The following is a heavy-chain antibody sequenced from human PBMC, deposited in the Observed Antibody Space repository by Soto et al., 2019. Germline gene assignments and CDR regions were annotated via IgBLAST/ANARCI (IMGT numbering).Heavy chain of an antibody. D-gene: IGHD3-10*01. CDR2: IKSKTDGGTT. CDR1: GFTFSNAW. J-gene: IGHJ4*02. CDR3: TTEATGHRSWFGGYPVDD. V-gene: IGHV3-15*07. Sequence: PGGSLRLSCAASGFTFSNAWMNWVRQAPGKGLEWVGRIKSKTDGGTTDYAAPVKGRFTISRDDSKNTLYLQMNSLKTEDTAVYYCTTEATGHRSWFGGYPVDDWGKGTPVTVYS.